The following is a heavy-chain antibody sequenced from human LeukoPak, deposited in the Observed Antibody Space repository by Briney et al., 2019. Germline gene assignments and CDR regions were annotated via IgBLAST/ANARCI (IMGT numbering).Heavy chain of an antibody. CDR2: IWYDGSNK. J-gene: IGHJ6*02. D-gene: IGHD3-16*01. CDR1: GFTFSSYG. V-gene: IGHV3-33*03. Sequence: GGSLRLSCAASGFTFSSYGMHWVGQAPGKGLEWVAVIWYDGSNKYYADSVKGRFTISRDNAKNSLYLQMSNLRAEDTAVYFCARGGGLDVWGQGATVTVSS. CDR3: ARGGGLDV.